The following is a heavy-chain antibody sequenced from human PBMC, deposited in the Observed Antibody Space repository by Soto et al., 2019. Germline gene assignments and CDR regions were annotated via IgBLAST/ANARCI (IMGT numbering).Heavy chain of an antibody. V-gene: IGHV4-39*02. CDR2: IYYTGDT. J-gene: IGHJ4*02. Sequence: SQTLSLTCIVSGGYLSSDNYFWGWFSQSPGRGLEWIGSIYYTGDTYYNPSLKSRVTISVDTSKNQFSLKLRYVTAADTAVYYCARDGYNDVPFDYWGQGTLDTVSS. CDR3: ARDGYNDVPFDY. D-gene: IGHD5-12*01. CDR1: GGYLSSDNYF.